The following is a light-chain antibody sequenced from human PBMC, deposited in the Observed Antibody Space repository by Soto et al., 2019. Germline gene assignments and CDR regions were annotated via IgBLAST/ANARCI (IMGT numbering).Light chain of an antibody. Sequence: QSVLTQPPSVSGAPGQRVTISCTGSSSNIGAGSDVHWYQQVPGTPPKLLIFGSNNRPSGVPDRFSGSKSGNTASLTISGLQAEDEADYYCCSYAGSTGVFGGGTKLTVL. J-gene: IGLJ3*02. CDR2: GSN. CDR1: SSNIGAGSD. V-gene: IGLV1-40*01. CDR3: CSYAGSTGV.